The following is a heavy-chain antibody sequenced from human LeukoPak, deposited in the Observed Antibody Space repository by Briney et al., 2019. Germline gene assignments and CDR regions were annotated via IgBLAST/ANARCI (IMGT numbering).Heavy chain of an antibody. V-gene: IGHV3-7*01. J-gene: IGHJ4*02. Sequence: GGSLRLSCAASGFTFSSYWMSWVRQAPGKGLERVANIKQDGSEKYYVDSVKGRFTISRDNAKNSLYLQMNSLRAEDTAVYYCARVYYDYVWGSYRYTFDYWGQGTLVTVSS. D-gene: IGHD3-16*02. CDR3: ARVYYDYVWGSYRYTFDY. CDR1: GFTFSSYW. CDR2: IKQDGSEK.